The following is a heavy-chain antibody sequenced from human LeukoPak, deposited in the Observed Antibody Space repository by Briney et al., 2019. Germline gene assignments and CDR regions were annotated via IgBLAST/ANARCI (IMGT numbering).Heavy chain of an antibody. CDR1: GGTFSSYA. CDR3: AKIWAPFPVVVDYDAFDI. Sequence: SVKVSCKASGGTFSSYAISWVRQAPGQGLEWMGGIIPIFGTANYAQKFQGRVTITADESTSTAYMELSSLRSEDTAVYYCAKIWAPFPVVVDYDAFDIWGQGTMVTVSS. J-gene: IGHJ3*02. V-gene: IGHV1-69*13. D-gene: IGHD2-15*01. CDR2: IIPIFGTA.